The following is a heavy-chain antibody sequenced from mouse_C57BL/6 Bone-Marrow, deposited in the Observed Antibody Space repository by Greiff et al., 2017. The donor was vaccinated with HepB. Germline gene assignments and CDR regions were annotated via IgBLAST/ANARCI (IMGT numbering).Heavy chain of an antibody. CDR2: IYPYNGVS. J-gene: IGHJ2*01. D-gene: IGHD1-1*01. V-gene: IGHV1-31*01. Sequence: DVQLQESGPELVKPGASVKISCKASGYSFTGYYMHWVKQSHGNILDWIGYIYPYNGVSSYNQKFKGKATLTVDKSSSTAYMELRSLTSEDSAVYYCARSPPHYYGSRGDFDYWGQGTTLTVSS. CDR3: ARSPPHYYGSRGDFDY. CDR1: GYSFTGYY.